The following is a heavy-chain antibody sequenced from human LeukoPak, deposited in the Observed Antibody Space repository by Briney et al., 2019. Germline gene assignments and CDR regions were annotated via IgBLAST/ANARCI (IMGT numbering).Heavy chain of an antibody. CDR3: ANQKTGRSSWSEIYYFDY. J-gene: IGHJ4*02. V-gene: IGHV3-23*01. CDR1: GFTFSSYA. D-gene: IGHD6-13*01. CDR2: SSGSGGST. Sequence: GSLRLSFAASGFTFSSYAMSWVRQAPGKGLEWVSASSGSGGSTYYAGSAKGRFTISRDNSKNAVYLQMNSLRAEDTAVYYCANQKTGRSSWSEIYYFDYWGQGTLVTVSS.